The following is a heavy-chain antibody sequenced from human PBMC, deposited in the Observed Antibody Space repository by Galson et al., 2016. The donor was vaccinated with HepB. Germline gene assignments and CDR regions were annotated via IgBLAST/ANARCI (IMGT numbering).Heavy chain of an antibody. V-gene: IGHV1-18*01. J-gene: IGHJ4*01. CDR2: ISDYNGNT. CDR3: AREIMISGWKVLDH. CDR1: GYTFSVHG. D-gene: IGHD3-16*01. Sequence: SVKVSCKVSGYTFSVHGISWVRQAPGQGLEWMGWISDYNGNTKSAQKVQGRVSMTRDTSTSTAYMESRSLRSDDTAVYYCAREIMISGWKVLDHWGQGTLITVSS.